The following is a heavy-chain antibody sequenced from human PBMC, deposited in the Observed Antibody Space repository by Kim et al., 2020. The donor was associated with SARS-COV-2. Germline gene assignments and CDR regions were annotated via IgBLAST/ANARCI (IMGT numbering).Heavy chain of an antibody. CDR3: ARAGTPVYYYYGMDV. J-gene: IGHJ6*02. D-gene: IGHD1-1*01. V-gene: IGHV1-3*01. Sequence: QKFQGRVTITRDTSASTAYMELSSLRSEDTAVYYCARAGTPVYYYYGMDVWGQGTTVTVSS.